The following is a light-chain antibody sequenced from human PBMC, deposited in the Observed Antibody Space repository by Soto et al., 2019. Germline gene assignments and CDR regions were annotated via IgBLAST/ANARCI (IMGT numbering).Light chain of an antibody. V-gene: IGKV1-27*01. CDR2: PSS. CDR3: QLYDSLRLT. Sequence: DIQMTQSPSSLSASVGDRVTITCRASQDISNYLAWYQQEPGKVPKLLIYPSSSLQSGVPYRFSGSGSGTEFTLTISSLQLYEFATYYCQLYDSLRLTFGGGTTVDMK. CDR1: QDISNY. J-gene: IGKJ4*01.